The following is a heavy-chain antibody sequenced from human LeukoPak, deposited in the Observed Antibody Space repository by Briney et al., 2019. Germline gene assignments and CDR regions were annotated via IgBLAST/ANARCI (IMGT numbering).Heavy chain of an antibody. CDR2: IRQDGSEK. D-gene: IGHD3-22*01. Sequence: GGSLRLSCVASGFTLSSYWMSWVRQAPGKGLEWVANIRQDGSEKHYVDSVRGRFTISRDNAENSLYLQMNSLRAEDTAVYYCARDYYDSSGSRDFDYWGQGTLVTVSS. J-gene: IGHJ4*02. CDR1: GFTLSSYW. CDR3: ARDYYDSSGSRDFDY. V-gene: IGHV3-7*01.